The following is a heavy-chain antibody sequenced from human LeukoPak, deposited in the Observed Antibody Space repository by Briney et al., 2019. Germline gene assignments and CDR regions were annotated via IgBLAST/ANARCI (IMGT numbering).Heavy chain of an antibody. D-gene: IGHD5-18*01. CDR2: ISSNGGST. Sequence: QPGGSLRLSCSASGFTFSIYAMHWVRQAPGKGLEYVSAISSNGGSTYYADSVKGRFTISRDNSKNTLYLQMSSLRAEDTAVYYCVKGLYSYGPDAFDIWGQGTMVTVSS. CDR1: GFTFSIYA. J-gene: IGHJ3*02. CDR3: VKGLYSYGPDAFDI. V-gene: IGHV3-64D*06.